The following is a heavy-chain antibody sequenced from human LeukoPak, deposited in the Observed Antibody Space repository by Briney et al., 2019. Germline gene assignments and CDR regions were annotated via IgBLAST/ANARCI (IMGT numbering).Heavy chain of an antibody. CDR1: GFAFSSSN. D-gene: IGHD6-6*01. CDR2: ISYDGGNK. J-gene: IGHJ4*02. V-gene: IGHV3-30*04. CDR3: AKYSSSSISFDY. Sequence: PGGSLRLSCAASGFAFSSSNMHWVRQAPGKGLEWVSVISYDGGNKKYADSVKGRFTVSRDNSKNTLYLQMNSLRPEDTAVYYCAKYSSSSISFDYWGQGTLVTVSS.